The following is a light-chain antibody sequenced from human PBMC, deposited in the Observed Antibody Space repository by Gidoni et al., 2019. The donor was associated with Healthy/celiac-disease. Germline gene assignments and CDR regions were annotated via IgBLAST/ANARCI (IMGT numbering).Light chain of an antibody. CDR3: SSYTSSSTLV. Sequence: QSALTQHASVSGSPGKSITISCTGTSSDVGGYNYVSWYQQHPGKAPKLMIYDVSNRPSGVSNRFSGSKSGNTASLTISGLQAEDEADYYCSSYTSSSTLVFGGGTNLPV. V-gene: IGLV2-14*03. CDR1: SSDVGGYNY. CDR2: DVS. J-gene: IGLJ2*01.